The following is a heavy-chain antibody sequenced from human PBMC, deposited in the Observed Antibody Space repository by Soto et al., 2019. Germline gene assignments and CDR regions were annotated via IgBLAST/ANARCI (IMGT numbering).Heavy chain of an antibody. CDR2: TYYRSKWHN. Sequence: QVQLQQSGPGLVKPSQTLSLICAISGDSVSSASATWSWIRQSPSGRLEWLGRTYYRSKWHNDYAVSAKSRXAXXXDXXNIQLSLQLSSVTLEDTAVYFCARDGSGYQWYFDVWGRGSLVTVSS. CDR1: GDSVSSASAT. J-gene: IGHJ2*01. CDR3: ARDGSGYQWYFDV. D-gene: IGHD5-12*01. V-gene: IGHV6-1*01.